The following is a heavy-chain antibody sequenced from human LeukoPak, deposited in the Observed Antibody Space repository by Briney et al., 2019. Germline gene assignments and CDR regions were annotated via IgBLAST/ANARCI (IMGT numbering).Heavy chain of an antibody. Sequence: SETLSLTCAVYGGSFSGYYWSWTRQPPGKGLEWIGEINHSGSTNYNPSLKSRVTISVDTSKNQFSLKLSSVTAADTAVYYCARVFGYDYYGSGSYYPRDYFDYWGQGTLVTVSS. CDR3: ARVFGYDYYGSGSYYPRDYFDY. V-gene: IGHV4-34*01. CDR2: INHSGST. J-gene: IGHJ4*02. CDR1: GGSFSGYY. D-gene: IGHD3-10*01.